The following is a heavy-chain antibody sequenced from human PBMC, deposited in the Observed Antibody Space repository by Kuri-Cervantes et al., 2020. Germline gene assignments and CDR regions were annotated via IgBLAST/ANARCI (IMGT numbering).Heavy chain of an antibody. V-gene: IGHV4-61*05. J-gene: IGHJ4*02. Sequence: GSLRLSCTVSGGSISSSSYYWGWIRQPPGKGLEWIGYIYYSGSTNYNPSLKSRVTISVDTSKNQFSLKLSSVTAADTAVYYCARHRAFDYWGQGTLVTVSS. CDR1: GGSISSSSYY. CDR2: IYYSGST. CDR3: ARHRAFDY.